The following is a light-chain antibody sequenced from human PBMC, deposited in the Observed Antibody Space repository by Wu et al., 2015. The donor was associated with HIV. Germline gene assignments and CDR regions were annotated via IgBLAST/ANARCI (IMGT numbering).Light chain of an antibody. Sequence: EIVLTQSPATLSLSPGERAILSCRASQSVSAYLAWYQQHPGQAPRLLIYDASKRATGVPDRFSGSGSGTDFTLTISSLEPEDFAVYFCQQYSSSPWTFGQGTKVEIK. J-gene: IGKJ1*01. V-gene: IGKV3-11*01. CDR2: DAS. CDR3: QQYSSSPWT. CDR1: QSVSAY.